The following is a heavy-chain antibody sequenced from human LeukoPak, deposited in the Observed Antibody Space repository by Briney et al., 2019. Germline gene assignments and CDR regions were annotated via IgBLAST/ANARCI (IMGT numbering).Heavy chain of an antibody. CDR1: GYTFTSYY. Sequence: ASVKVSYKASGYTFTSYYMHWVRQAPGQGLEWMGGITPIFGTANFAQKFQGRVSITADESTSTAFMELSSLRSEDTAVYYCAREWGLESSGYYYAYWGQGTLVTVSS. V-gene: IGHV1-69*13. CDR3: AREWGLESSGYYYAY. D-gene: IGHD3-22*01. CDR2: ITPIFGTA. J-gene: IGHJ4*02.